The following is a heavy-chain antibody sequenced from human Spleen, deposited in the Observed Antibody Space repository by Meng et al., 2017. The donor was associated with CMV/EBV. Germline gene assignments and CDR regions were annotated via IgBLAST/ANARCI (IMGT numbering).Heavy chain of an antibody. D-gene: IGHD2-2*01. CDR3: TRSWDIIVIAMDV. J-gene: IGHJ6*02. V-gene: IGHV1-2*07. CDR1: GYSFTAYY. Sequence: ASVKVSCKASGYSFTAYYLHWVRQVPGQGLEWMAWINPNNGATEYAHKFQGRVTMTRDMSISTAYMELNRLKSDDTAVYFCTRSWDIIVIAMDVWGQGTTVTVSS. CDR2: INPNNGAT.